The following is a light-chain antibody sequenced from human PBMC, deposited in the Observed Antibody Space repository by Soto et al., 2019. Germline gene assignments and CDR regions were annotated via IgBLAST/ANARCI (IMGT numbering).Light chain of an antibody. CDR1: QSISSW. CDR3: QQYNSWWT. V-gene: IGKV1-5*03. CDR2: KAS. Sequence: DIQMTQSPSTLSASVGDRVTITCRASQSISSWLAWYQQKPGKAPKLLIYKASSLESGVPSRFSGSGSGTEFTITISSLQPDDFASYYCQQYNSWWTFGQWTKREIK. J-gene: IGKJ2*02.